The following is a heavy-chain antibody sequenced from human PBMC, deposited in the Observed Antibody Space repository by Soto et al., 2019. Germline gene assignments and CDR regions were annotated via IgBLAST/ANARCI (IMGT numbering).Heavy chain of an antibody. Sequence: VASVKVSCKASRVAFSKFIVTWVRQAPGLGLEWVGGIIPIFGKANYAQKFQGRVTITADESTSTSYMEVNNLRSEDTAVYYCAKVRYSSPMGYYYGMDVWGQGTTVTVSS. CDR2: IIPIFGKA. D-gene: IGHD6-19*01. CDR3: AKVRYSSPMGYYYGMDV. J-gene: IGHJ6*02. V-gene: IGHV1-69*13. CDR1: RVAFSKFI.